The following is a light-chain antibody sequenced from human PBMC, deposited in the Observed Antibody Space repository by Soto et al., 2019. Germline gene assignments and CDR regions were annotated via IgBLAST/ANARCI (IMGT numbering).Light chain of an antibody. J-gene: IGKJ1*01. V-gene: IGKV1-33*01. CDR1: QDISHY. CDR3: QHYNSYSEA. Sequence: DIQMTQSPSSLSASVGDRVTITCQASQDISHYLNWYQQKPGKAPKLLIYDAFNLETGVPSRFSGSGSGTEFTLTISSLQPDDFATYYCQHYNSYSEAFGQGTKVDIK. CDR2: DAF.